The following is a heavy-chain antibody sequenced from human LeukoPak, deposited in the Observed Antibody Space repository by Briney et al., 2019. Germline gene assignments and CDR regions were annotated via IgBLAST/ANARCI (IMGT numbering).Heavy chain of an antibody. V-gene: IGHV3-7*03. J-gene: IGHJ4*02. D-gene: IGHD3-3*01. Sequence: GGSLRLSCAASGFTFSTYWMSWVRQAPGKGLEWVANIKEDGSEKYYVDSVKGRFTVSRDNTENSLYLQMSSLRAEDTAVYYCARGVFCLDFWGQGTLVTVSS. CDR2: IKEDGSEK. CDR1: GFTFSTYW. CDR3: ARGVFCLDF.